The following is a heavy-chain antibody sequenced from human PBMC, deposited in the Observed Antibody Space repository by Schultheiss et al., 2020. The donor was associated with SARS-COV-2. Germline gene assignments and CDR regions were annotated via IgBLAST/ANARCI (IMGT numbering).Heavy chain of an antibody. Sequence: ASVKVSCKASGYIFTMYGITWVRQAPGQGLEWMGWISGYNGNTNYAQKFQGRVTMTTDTSTSTAYMELRSLRSDDTAVYYCARRYSGYVGTEDYWGQGTLVTVSS. CDR3: ARRYSGYVGTEDY. V-gene: IGHV1-18*01. CDR1: GYIFTMYG. D-gene: IGHD5-12*01. J-gene: IGHJ4*02. CDR2: ISGYNGNT.